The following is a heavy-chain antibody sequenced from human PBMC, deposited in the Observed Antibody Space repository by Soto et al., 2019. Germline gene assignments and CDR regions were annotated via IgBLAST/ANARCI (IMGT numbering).Heavy chain of an antibody. CDR2: LSGSGDST. CDR3: AKLSSWGIRLAWYFDL. J-gene: IGHJ2*01. V-gene: IGHV3-23*01. Sequence: EVLLLESGGGLVQPGGSLRLSCAASGFTFSSYAMIWVRQAPGRGLEWVSALSGSGDSTYYADSVKGRFTISRDNSKNTVYLQMNGLGAEDTALYYCAKLSSWGIRLAWYFDLWGRGTLVTVSS. CDR1: GFTFSSYA. D-gene: IGHD7-27*01.